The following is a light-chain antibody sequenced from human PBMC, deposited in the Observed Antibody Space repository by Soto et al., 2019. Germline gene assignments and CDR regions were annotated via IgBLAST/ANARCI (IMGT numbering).Light chain of an antibody. Sequence: QSALTQPPSASGSPGQSVTISCTGTSSDVGGYYYVSWYQQHPGKAPKLMIYEVTKRPSGVPDRFSGSKSGNTASLTVSGLQVEVGADYFCGSYAASAIGRFGRGTKLTVL. CDR3: GSYAASAIGR. J-gene: IGLJ3*02. V-gene: IGLV2-8*01. CDR1: SSDVGGYYY. CDR2: EVT.